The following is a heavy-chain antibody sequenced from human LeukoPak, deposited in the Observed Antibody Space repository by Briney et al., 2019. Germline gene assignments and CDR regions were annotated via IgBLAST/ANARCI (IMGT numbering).Heavy chain of an antibody. J-gene: IGHJ3*02. Sequence: ASETLSLTWTVSGGSISSYYWSWIRQPPGKGLEWIGYIYYSGSTNYNPSLKSRVTISVDTSKNQFSLKLSSVTAADTAVYYCARGPYDSSGHDAFDIWGQGTMVTVSS. CDR2: IYYSGST. CDR3: ARGPYDSSGHDAFDI. D-gene: IGHD3-22*01. V-gene: IGHV4-59*01. CDR1: GGSISSYY.